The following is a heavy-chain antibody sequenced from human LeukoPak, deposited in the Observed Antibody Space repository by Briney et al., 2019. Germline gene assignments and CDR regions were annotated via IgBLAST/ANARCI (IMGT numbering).Heavy chain of an antibody. J-gene: IGHJ6*04. V-gene: IGHV1-69*06. CDR2: IIPIFGTA. D-gene: IGHD2-2*01. CDR3: ATIRHLYCSSTSCYDAYYYYGMDV. Sequence: GASVKVSCKASGGTFSSYAISWVRQAPGQGLEWMGGIIPIFGTANYEQKFQGRVTITADKSTSTAYMELSSLRSEDTAVYYCATIRHLYCSSTSCYDAYYYYGMDVWGKGTTVTVSS. CDR1: GGTFSSYA.